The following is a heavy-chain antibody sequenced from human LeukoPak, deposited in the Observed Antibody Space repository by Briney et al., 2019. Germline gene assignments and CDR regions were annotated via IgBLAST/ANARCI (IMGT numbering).Heavy chain of an antibody. Sequence: PSETLSLTCTVSGGSITSYWSWIRQPPGKGLEWIGYTYYSGSTNYNPSLKSRVTISVDTSKNQFSLKLSSVTAADTAVYYCARQYYDSSGRAGAFDIWGQGTMVTVSS. D-gene: IGHD3-22*01. CDR3: ARQYYDSSGRAGAFDI. CDR2: TYYSGST. J-gene: IGHJ3*02. V-gene: IGHV4-59*08. CDR1: GGSITSY.